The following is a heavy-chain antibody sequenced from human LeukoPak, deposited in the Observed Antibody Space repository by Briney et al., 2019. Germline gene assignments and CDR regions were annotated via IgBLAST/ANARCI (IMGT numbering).Heavy chain of an antibody. CDR1: GGSLSGYY. V-gene: IGHV4-34*01. J-gene: IGHJ4*02. CDR2: INHSGST. Sequence: SETLSLTCAVYGGSLSGYYWIWIRQPPGKGLEWIGEINHSGSTNYNASLKSRVTISVDTSKNQLSLKLSSVTAADTAVYYCARGPWYCSSTSCSSSGFDYWGQGTLVTVSS. D-gene: IGHD2-2*01. CDR3: ARGPWYCSSTSCSSSGFDY.